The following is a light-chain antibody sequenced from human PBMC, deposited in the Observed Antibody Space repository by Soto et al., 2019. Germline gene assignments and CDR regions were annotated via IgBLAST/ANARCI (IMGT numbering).Light chain of an antibody. CDR1: SSDVGGYNY. CDR2: EVV. J-gene: IGLJ3*02. V-gene: IGLV2-8*01. Sequence: QSALTQPPSASGSPGQSVAISCTGTSSDVGGYNYVSWYQQHPGKAPKLIIYEVVKRPSGVPDRFSGSKSGNTASLTVSGLQPEDDADYYCSSHGGSGVFGGGTKVTVL. CDR3: SSHGGSGV.